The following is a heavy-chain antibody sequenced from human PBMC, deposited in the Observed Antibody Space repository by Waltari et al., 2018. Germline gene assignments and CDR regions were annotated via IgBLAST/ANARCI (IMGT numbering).Heavy chain of an antibody. D-gene: IGHD1-26*01. V-gene: IGHV2-5*02. J-gene: IGHJ5*02. CDR1: DFSLTSSEVG. CDR3: GSRPQIGGANFFNS. Sequence: QITLKESGPTLVKPTQTLTLTCTVSDFSLTSSEVGVGWVRRAPGKALGWLAFIYWDGVERYRPSLGSRLTITKDTATNQVALSMTSMDPVDTATYYCGSRPQIGGANFFNSWGQGILVTVSS. CDR2: IYWDGVE.